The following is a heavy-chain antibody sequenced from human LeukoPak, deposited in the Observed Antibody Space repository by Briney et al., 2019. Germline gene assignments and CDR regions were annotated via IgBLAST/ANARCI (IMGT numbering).Heavy chain of an antibody. V-gene: IGHV1-58*02. CDR3: AASGYSYGYGMDY. D-gene: IGHD5-18*01. CDR1: VFTFTSSA. J-gene: IGHJ4*02. Sequence: SVKVSCKASVFTFTSSAMQRVRRARGQRLEWRGWIVVGSGNTNYAQKFLERVTITRDMSTSTAYMELSSLRSEDTAVFYCAASGYSYGYGMDYWGQGTLVTVSS. CDR2: IVVGSGNT.